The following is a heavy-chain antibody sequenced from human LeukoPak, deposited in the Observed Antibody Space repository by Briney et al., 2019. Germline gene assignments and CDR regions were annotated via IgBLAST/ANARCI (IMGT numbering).Heavy chain of an antibody. D-gene: IGHD3-3*01. CDR3: ARVGADFNGMDV. CDR2: ISSSSSYI. J-gene: IGHJ6*02. Sequence: PGGSLRLSCAASGFTFSSYSMNWVRQAPGKGLEWVSSISSSSSYIYYADSVKGRFTISRDNAKNSLYLQMNSLRAEDTAVYYCARVGADFNGMDVWGQGTTVTVSS. CDR1: GFTFSSYS. V-gene: IGHV3-21*01.